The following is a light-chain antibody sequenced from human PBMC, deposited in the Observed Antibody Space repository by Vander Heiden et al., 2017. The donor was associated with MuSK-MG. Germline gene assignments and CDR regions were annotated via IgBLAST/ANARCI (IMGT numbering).Light chain of an antibody. CDR1: QSISTW. CDR3: QHFHSYPYT. CDR2: KAS. J-gene: IGKJ2*01. Sequence: DIQMTQSPSTLSAPVGDRVIITCRHSQSISTWLAWYQQKPGKAPKLLIYKASSLESGVTPRFSGSGSGTEFTLTISSLQPDDFATYHCQHFHSYPYTFGQGTKVEIK. V-gene: IGKV1-5*03.